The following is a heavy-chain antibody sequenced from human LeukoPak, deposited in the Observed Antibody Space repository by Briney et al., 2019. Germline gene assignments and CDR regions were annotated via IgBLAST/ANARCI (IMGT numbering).Heavy chain of an antibody. Sequence: GGSLRLSCAASGFTFNDFAVTWVRQAPGKGLEWVSTIADAGTYYADSVKGRFIISRDSSKNMLYLQLNSVRADDTDMYYCARNLGPFDVRGNGTMVTVSS. CDR3: ARNLGPFDV. CDR1: GFTFNDFA. CDR2: IADAGT. D-gene: IGHD3-16*01. V-gene: IGHV3-23*01. J-gene: IGHJ3*01.